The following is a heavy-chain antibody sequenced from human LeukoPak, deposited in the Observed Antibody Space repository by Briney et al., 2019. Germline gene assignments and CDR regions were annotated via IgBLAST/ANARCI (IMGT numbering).Heavy chain of an antibody. V-gene: IGHV4-38-2*01. CDR3: ARGGRVATITETTYYYYGMDV. J-gene: IGHJ6*02. CDR2: IYHSGST. CDR1: GYSISSGYY. Sequence: KPSETLSLTCAVSGYSISSGYYWGWIRQPPGKGLEWIGSIYHSGSTYYNPSLKSRVTISVDTSKNQFSLKLSSVTAADTAVYYCARGGRVATITETTYYYYGMDVWGQGTTVTVSS. D-gene: IGHD5-12*01.